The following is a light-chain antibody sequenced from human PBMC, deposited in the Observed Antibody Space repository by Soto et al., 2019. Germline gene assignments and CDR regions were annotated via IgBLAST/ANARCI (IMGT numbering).Light chain of an antibody. CDR1: QSVSNN. J-gene: IGKJ1*01. Sequence: EIVLTQSPGTLSLSPGERATLSCRAIQSVSNNYLAWYQQKPGQAPGLLIYGASTRATGIPARFSGSGSGTEFTLTISSLQSEDFAVYYCQQYNNWPPWTFGQGTKVDIK. CDR3: QQYNNWPPWT. CDR2: GAS. V-gene: IGKV3-15*01.